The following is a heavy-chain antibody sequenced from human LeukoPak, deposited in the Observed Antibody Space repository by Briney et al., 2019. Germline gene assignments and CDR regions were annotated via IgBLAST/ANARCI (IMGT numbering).Heavy chain of an antibody. CDR1: GFTFDDYA. Sequence: GGSLRLSCAASGFTFDDYAMHWVRQAPGKGLEWVSGISWNSGSIGYADSVKGRFTISRDNAKNSLYLHMNSLRAEDTALYYCAKAAGPGEFTVIDYWGQGTLVTVSS. CDR2: ISWNSGSI. J-gene: IGHJ4*02. D-gene: IGHD4-17*01. V-gene: IGHV3-9*01. CDR3: AKAAGPGEFTVIDY.